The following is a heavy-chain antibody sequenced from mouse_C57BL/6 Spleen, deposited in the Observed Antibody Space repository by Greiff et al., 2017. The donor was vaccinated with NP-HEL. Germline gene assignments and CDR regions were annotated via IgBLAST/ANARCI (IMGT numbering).Heavy chain of an antibody. CDR2: IYPGDGDT. D-gene: IGHD2-10*02. CDR1: GYAFSSYW. V-gene: IGHV1-80*01. Sequence: QVQLQQSGAELVKPGASVKISCKASGYAFSSYWMNWVKQRPGKGLEWIGQIYPGDGDTNYNGKFKGKATLTADKSSSTAYMQRSSLTSEDSSVYFCARTGGYGHCDYWGQGTTLTVSS. J-gene: IGHJ2*01. CDR3: ARTGGYGHCDY.